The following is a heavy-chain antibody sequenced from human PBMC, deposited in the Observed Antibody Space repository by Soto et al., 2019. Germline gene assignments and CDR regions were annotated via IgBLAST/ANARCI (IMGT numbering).Heavy chain of an antibody. V-gene: IGHV1-46*01. J-gene: IGHJ6*02. CDR3: ARDRVSSSSHYYYGMDV. Sequence: ASVKVSCKASGYTFTSYYMHWVRQAPGQGLEWMGIINPSGGSTSYAQKFQGRVTMTRDTSTSTVYMELSSLRSEDTAVYYCARDRVSSSSHYYYGMDVWGQGTTVTAP. D-gene: IGHD6-6*01. CDR1: GYTFTSYY. CDR2: INPSGGST.